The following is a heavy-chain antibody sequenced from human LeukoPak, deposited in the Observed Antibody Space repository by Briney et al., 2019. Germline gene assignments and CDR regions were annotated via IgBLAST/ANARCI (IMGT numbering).Heavy chain of an antibody. CDR1: GFTFSSYE. D-gene: IGHD1-26*01. CDR2: INSSGSTI. V-gene: IGHV3-48*03. J-gene: IGHJ4*02. Sequence: GGSLRLSCAASGFTFSSYEMNWVRQAPGKGLEWVSYINSSGSTIYYADSVRGRFTISRDNAKNSLYLQMNSRRAEDTAVYYCEGERGPPSRVGYWGQGTLVTVSS. CDR3: EGERGPPSRVGY.